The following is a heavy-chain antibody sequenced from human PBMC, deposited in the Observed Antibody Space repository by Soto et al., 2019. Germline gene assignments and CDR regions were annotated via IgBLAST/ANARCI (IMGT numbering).Heavy chain of an antibody. CDR1: GGSISSYY. J-gene: IGHJ4*02. V-gene: IGHV4-59*01. CDR3: ARTNRYDYDGHPFDY. D-gene: IGHD3-16*01. CDR2: IYYSGST. Sequence: PSETLSLTCTVSGGSISSYYWSWIRQPPGKGLEWIGYIYYSGSTNYNPSLKSRVTISVDTSKNQFSLKLSSVTAADTAVYYCARTNRYDYDGHPFDYWGQGTLVTVSS.